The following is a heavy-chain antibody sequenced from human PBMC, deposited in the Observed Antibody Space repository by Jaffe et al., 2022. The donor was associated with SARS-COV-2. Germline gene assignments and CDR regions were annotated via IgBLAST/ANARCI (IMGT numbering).Heavy chain of an antibody. CDR2: ITSTSGTI. CDR3: ARDSASDYVWGTYHRD. Sequence: EVQLVESGGGLVQPGGSLRLSCAGSGFTFSSYSFNWVRQAPGKGLEWVSYITSTSGTIFYADSVKGRFTISRDNAKNSLYLQMNSLRVEDTAVYYCARDSASDYVWGTYHRDWGQGILVTVSS. D-gene: IGHD3-16*02. J-gene: IGHJ4*02. CDR1: GFTFSSYS. V-gene: IGHV3-48*01.